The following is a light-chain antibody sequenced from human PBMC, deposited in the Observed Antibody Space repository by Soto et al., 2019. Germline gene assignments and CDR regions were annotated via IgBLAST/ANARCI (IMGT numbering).Light chain of an antibody. J-gene: IGKJ3*01. CDR3: QQHHGSPFT. V-gene: IGKV3-20*01. CDR2: DAA. Sequence: EIVLTQSPGSLSLSPGERATPSCRASQNVPNNYLAWYQQKPGQAPRLLIHDAASRATGIPDRFSGSGSGTDFTLTISRLEPEDFAVYYCQQHHGSPFTFGPGTKVDIK. CDR1: QNVPNNY.